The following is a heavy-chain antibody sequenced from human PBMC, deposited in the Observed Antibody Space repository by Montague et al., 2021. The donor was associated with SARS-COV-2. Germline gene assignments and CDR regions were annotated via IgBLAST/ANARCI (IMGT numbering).Heavy chain of an antibody. Sequence: SETLSLTCTVSGGSISSSSNYWGWIRQPPGKGLEWIGSIYYSGSTYYNSSLKSRVTISVDTSKNQFSLKLISVTAADTAVYYCARLVWFGELSSENWFDPGGKGTRVTV. CDR3: ARLVWFGELSSENWFDP. CDR1: GGSISSSSNY. D-gene: IGHD3-10*01. V-gene: IGHV4-39*01. CDR2: IYYSGST. J-gene: IGHJ5*02.